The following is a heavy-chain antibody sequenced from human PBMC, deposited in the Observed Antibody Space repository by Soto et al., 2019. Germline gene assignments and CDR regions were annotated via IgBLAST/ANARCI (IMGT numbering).Heavy chain of an antibody. D-gene: IGHD3-3*01. CDR1: GFTLSSYW. Sequence: EVQLVESGGGLVPPGGSLGLSCAASGFTLSSYWMHWVRQSPGKGLEWVSHINNDGSSTTYADSVKGRFTISRDNAKNTLYLQMNNLKVEDTAVYYCARDFSPWGQGTLVTVSS. CDR2: INNDGSST. CDR3: ARDFSP. V-gene: IGHV3-74*01. J-gene: IGHJ5*02.